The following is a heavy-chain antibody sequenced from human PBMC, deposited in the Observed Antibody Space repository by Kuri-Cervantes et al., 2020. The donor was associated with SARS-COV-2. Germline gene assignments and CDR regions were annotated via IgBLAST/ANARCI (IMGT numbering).Heavy chain of an antibody. D-gene: IGHD5-12*01. Sequence: ASVKVSCKASGYTFTGYYMHWVRQAPGQGLEWMGWINPNSGGTNYAQKFQGRVTMTRDTSISTAYMELSSLRSEDTAVYYCAALPPSIRYSGYDGYYFDYCGQGTLVTVSS. CDR3: AALPPSIRYSGYDGYYFDY. CDR1: GYTFTGYY. CDR2: INPNSGGT. J-gene: IGHJ4*02. V-gene: IGHV1-2*02.